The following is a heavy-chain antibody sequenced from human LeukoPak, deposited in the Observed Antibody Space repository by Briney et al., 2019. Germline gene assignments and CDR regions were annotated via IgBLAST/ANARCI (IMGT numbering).Heavy chain of an antibody. CDR2: ISGSSSYI. CDR3: ARPYYDSSGYVLAY. J-gene: IGHJ4*02. Sequence: GGSLRLSCAASGFTFSGYDMNWVRQAPGKGLEWVSSISGSSSYIYYADSVKGRFTISRDNAKNSLYLQMNSLRAEDTAVYYCARPYYDSSGYVLAYWGQGTLVTVSS. D-gene: IGHD3-22*01. CDR1: GFTFSGYD. V-gene: IGHV3-21*01.